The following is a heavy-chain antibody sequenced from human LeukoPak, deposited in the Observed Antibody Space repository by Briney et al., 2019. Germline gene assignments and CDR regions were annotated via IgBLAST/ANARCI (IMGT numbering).Heavy chain of an antibody. CDR3: AKNGGSQCYSHLDP. CDR2: TSGSGGST. Sequence: GGSLRLSCAASGFTFSSYAMSWVRQAPGKGLEWVSGTSGSGGSTYYAGSVKGRFTISRDNSKNTLYLQMNSLRVEDTAVYYCAKNGGSQCYSHLDPWGQGTLVTVSS. D-gene: IGHD2-15*01. J-gene: IGHJ5*02. CDR1: GFTFSSYA. V-gene: IGHV3-23*01.